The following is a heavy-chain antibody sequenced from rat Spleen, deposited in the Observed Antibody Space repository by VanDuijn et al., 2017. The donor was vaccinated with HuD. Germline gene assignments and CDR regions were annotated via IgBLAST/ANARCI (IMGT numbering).Heavy chain of an antibody. CDR1: GFTFNNYW. Sequence: EVQLVESDGGLVQPGRSLKLSCVASGFTFNNYWMTWIRQAPTEGLEWVASISPSGGGTYYRDSVKGRFTISRDNAKNTQYLQMDSLRSEDTATYYCTSGYVMDAWGQGASVTVSS. J-gene: IGHJ4*01. CDR2: ISPSGGGT. V-gene: IGHV5-31*01. CDR3: TSGYVMDA.